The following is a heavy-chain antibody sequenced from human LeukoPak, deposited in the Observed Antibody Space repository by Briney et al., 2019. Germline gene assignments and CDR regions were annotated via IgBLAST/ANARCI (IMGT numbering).Heavy chain of an antibody. Sequence: GGSLRLSCAASGFTFSSYSMNWVRQAPGKGLEWVSSISSSSSYIYYADSVEGRFTISRDNAKNSLYLQMNSLRAEDTAVYYCARDERVVVVPAAAMRRGWFDPWGQGTLVTVSS. D-gene: IGHD2-2*01. V-gene: IGHV3-21*01. CDR1: GFTFSSYS. CDR3: ARDERVVVVPAAAMRRGWFDP. CDR2: ISSSSSYI. J-gene: IGHJ5*02.